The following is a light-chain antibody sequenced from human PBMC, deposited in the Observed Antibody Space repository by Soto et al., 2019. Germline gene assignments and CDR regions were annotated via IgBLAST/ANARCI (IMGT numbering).Light chain of an antibody. CDR3: QSYDTSMRDYV. V-gene: IGLV1-40*01. CDR1: SSNIGAYYD. Sequence: QSVLTQPPSVSGAPGQRVTISCTGSSSNIGAYYDVHWYQQVPGTAPKLLIFSNTNRPSGVPDRFSGSKSGTSASLAITGLQAADEADYYCQSYDTSMRDYVFGTGTKGTVL. CDR2: SNT. J-gene: IGLJ1*01.